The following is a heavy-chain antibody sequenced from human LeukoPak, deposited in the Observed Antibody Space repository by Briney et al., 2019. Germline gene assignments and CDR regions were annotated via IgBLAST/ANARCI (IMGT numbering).Heavy chain of an antibody. CDR3: ARVRGGSSSGATYFDY. J-gene: IGHJ4*02. D-gene: IGHD6-13*01. CDR2: INHSGST. CDR1: GGSFSGYY. Sequence: SETLSLTCAVYGGSFSGYYWSWIRQPPGKGLEWIGEINHSGSTNYNPSLKSRVTVSVDTSKNQFSLKLSSVTAADTAVYYCARVRGGSSSGATYFDYSGQGTLVTVSS. V-gene: IGHV4-34*01.